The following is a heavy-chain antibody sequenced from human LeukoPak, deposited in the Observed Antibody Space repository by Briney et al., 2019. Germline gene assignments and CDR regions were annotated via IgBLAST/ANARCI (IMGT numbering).Heavy chain of an antibody. CDR3: ARDRVRGVMAAFEI. CDR2: MNPNSGNT. CDR1: GYTFTSYD. Sequence: ASVKVSCKASGYTFTSYDINWVRQATGQGLEWMGWMNPNSGNTGYAQKFQGRVTITRDTSISTAYMELSSLRSEDTAVYYCARDRVRGVMAAFEIWGQGTMVTVSS. J-gene: IGHJ3*02. D-gene: IGHD3-10*01. V-gene: IGHV1-8*03.